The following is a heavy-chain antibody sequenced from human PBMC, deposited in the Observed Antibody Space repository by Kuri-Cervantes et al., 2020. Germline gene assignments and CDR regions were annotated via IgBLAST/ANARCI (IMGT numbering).Heavy chain of an antibody. CDR3: AKDRPPSYTYYYYGMDV. CDR2: ISGSGGST. D-gene: IGHD3-10*01. Sequence: GGSLRLSCAASGFTFSSYAMSWVRQAPGKGLEWVSAISGSGGSTYYADSVKGRFTISRDNSKNTLYLQMNSLRAEDTAVYYCAKDRPPSYTYYYYGMDVWGQGTTVTVSS. J-gene: IGHJ6*02. V-gene: IGHV3-23*01. CDR1: GFTFSSYA.